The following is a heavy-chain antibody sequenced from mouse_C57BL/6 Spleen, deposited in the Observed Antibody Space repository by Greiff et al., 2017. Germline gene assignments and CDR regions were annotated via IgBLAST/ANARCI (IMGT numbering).Heavy chain of an antibody. D-gene: IGHD1-1*01. V-gene: IGHV1-19*01. CDR3: ADYYGSSPYFAY. J-gene: IGHJ2*01. CDR2: INPYNGGT. Sequence: VQLKQSGPVLVKPGASVKMSCKASGYTFTDYYMNWVKQSHGKSLEWIGVINPYNGGTSYNQKFKGKATLTVDKSSSTAYMELNSLTSEDSAVYYCADYYGSSPYFAYWGQGTTLTVSS. CDR1: GYTFTDYY.